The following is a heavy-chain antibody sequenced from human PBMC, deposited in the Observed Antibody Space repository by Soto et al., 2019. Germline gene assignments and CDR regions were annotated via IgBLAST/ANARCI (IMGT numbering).Heavy chain of an antibody. D-gene: IGHD4-4*01. CDR1: GFTFSRYS. Sequence: GGSLRLSCAASGFTFSRYSMNWFHQAPGKGLEWVSYISSSSSTIYYADSVKGRFTISRDNAKNSLYLQMNSLRDEDTAVYYCARPRDYCNYYYYRMDVWGRGSSVTVS. CDR3: ARPRDYCNYYYYRMDV. J-gene: IGHJ6*02. CDR2: ISSSSSTI. V-gene: IGHV3-48*02.